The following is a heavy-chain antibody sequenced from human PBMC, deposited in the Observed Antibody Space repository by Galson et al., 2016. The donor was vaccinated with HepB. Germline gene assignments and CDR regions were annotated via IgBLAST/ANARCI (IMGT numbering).Heavy chain of an antibody. Sequence: SLRLSCAASGFTFDDFALHWVRQRPGQGLEWVAGVSWNSHTVGYADSVKGRFTISRDNDKLSLSLQMSDLRPEDAAFYYCARGGAAAGTILNYFFDFWGRGTLVIVSS. V-gene: IGHV3-9*01. CDR2: VSWNSHTV. J-gene: IGHJ2*01. D-gene: IGHD6-13*01. CDR3: ARGGAAAGTILNYFFDF. CDR1: GFTFDDFA.